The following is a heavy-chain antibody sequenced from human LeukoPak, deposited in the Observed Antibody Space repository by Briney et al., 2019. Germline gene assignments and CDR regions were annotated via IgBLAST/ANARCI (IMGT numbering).Heavy chain of an antibody. J-gene: IGHJ5*02. Sequence: ASVKVSCKASGYTFTGYYMHWVRQAPGQGLEWMGWINPNNGNTNYAQKLQGRVTMTTDTSTSTAYMELRSLRSDDTAVYYCARSVVVVFPPLPSNWFDPWGQGTLVTVSS. D-gene: IGHD2-15*01. CDR1: GYTFTGYY. CDR2: INPNNGNT. CDR3: ARSVVVVFPPLPSNWFDP. V-gene: IGHV1-18*04.